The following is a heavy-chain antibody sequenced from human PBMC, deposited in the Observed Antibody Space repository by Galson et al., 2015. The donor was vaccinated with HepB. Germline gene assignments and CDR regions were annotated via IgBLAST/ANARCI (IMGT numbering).Heavy chain of an antibody. CDR1: GYTFIDYY. CDR3: ARDREYGDPELWSDALDI. D-gene: IGHD4-17*01. Sequence: SVKVSCKASGYTFIDYYVHWVRQAPGQGLEWMGSINPNNGDTNFAPRVQGRVTMTRDTSITTAYMELSSLRSDDAAVYYWARDREYGDPELWSDALDIWGQGTMVTVSS. J-gene: IGHJ3*02. V-gene: IGHV1-2*02. CDR2: INPNNGDT.